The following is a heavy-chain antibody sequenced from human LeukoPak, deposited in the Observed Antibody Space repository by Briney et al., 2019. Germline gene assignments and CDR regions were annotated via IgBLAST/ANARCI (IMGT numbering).Heavy chain of an antibody. J-gene: IGHJ4*02. CDR1: GFTLSSYG. Sequence: GGSLRLSCAASGFTLSSYGMHWVRQAPGKGLEWVAFIRYDGSNKYYADSVKGRFTISRDNSKNTLYLQMNSLRAEDTAVYYCAKNLYYYDSSGHLFDYWGQGTLVTVSS. V-gene: IGHV3-30*02. D-gene: IGHD3-22*01. CDR3: AKNLYYYDSSGHLFDY. CDR2: IRYDGSNK.